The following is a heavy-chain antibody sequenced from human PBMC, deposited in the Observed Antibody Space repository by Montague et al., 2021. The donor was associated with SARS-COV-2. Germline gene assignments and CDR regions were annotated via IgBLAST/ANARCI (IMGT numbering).Heavy chain of an antibody. Sequence: SETLSLTSTLSGDSISSSSYNWGWIRQPPGKGLEWIGSVHYNGRTYYNPSLKSRVTIYVDTSKNQISLRLSSVTAADTAVYYSTRHVHMTWPEPSPGFDYWGQGTLGTVSS. D-gene: IGHD1-1*01. CDR2: VHYNGRT. CDR1: GDSISSSSYN. CDR3: TRHVHMTWPEPSPGFDY. V-gene: IGHV4-39*01. J-gene: IGHJ4*02.